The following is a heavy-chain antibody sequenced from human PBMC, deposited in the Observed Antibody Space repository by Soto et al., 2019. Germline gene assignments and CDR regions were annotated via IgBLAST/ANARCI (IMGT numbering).Heavy chain of an antibody. CDR3: ARLTENCSSTSCYLYYYYGMDV. CDR2: IDPSDSYT. D-gene: IGHD2-2*01. J-gene: IGHJ6*02. CDR1: GYSFTSNW. V-gene: IGHV5-10-1*01. Sequence: GESLKISFKGSGYSFTSNWISWVRQMPGKGLEWMGRIDPSDSYTNYSPSFQGHVTISADKSISTAYLQWSSLKASDTAMYYCARLTENCSSTSCYLYYYYGMDVWGQGTTVTVSS.